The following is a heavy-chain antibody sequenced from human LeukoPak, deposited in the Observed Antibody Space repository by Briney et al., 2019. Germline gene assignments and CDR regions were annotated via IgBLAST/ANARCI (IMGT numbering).Heavy chain of an antibody. D-gene: IGHD6-6*01. CDR3: AREYSSSTGKASDY. CDR1: GFTFSSYA. Sequence: QPGGSLRLSCAASGFTFSSYAMSWVRQAPGKGLEWVSYISSSSSSIYYADSVKGRFTISRDNAKNSLYLQMNSLRVEDTAVYYCAREYSSSTGKASDYWGQGTLVTVSS. V-gene: IGHV3-48*01. CDR2: ISSSSSSI. J-gene: IGHJ4*02.